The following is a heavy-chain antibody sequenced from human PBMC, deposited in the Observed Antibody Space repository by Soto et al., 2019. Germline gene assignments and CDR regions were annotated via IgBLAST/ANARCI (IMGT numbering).Heavy chain of an antibody. D-gene: IGHD5-12*01. CDR3: AKWDGYGDH. V-gene: IGHV3-23*01. CDR2: ISIGGDKT. J-gene: IGHJ5*02. Sequence: EVQLLESGGDLIQPGGSLRLSCAASGFTFSSNSFTWVRQAPGKGLEYVSGISIGGDKTWHADSVKGRFTVSRDNSKNTVYLQMNSLRVDDTAFYDCAKWDGYGDHWGQGTLVTVSS. CDR1: GFTFSSNS.